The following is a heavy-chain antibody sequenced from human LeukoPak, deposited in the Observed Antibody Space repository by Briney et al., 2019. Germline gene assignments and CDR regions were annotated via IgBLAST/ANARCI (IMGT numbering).Heavy chain of an antibody. CDR3: ARGLARGYSSSSDDGGY. CDR1: GYTFTSYD. Sequence: GASVKVSCKASGYTFTSYDINWVRQATGQGLEWMGWMNPNSGNTGYAQKFQGRVTMTRNTSISTAYMELSSLRSEDTAVCYCARGLARGYSSSSDDGGYWGQGTLVTVSS. D-gene: IGHD6-6*01. CDR2: MNPNSGNT. J-gene: IGHJ4*02. V-gene: IGHV1-8*01.